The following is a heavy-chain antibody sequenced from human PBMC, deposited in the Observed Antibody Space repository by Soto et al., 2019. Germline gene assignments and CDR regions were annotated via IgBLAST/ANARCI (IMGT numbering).Heavy chain of an antibody. CDR3: AREQSNYDILTGAYYYYGMDV. Sequence: GSLRLSCAASGFTFSSYWMHWVRQAPGKGLVWVSRINSDGSSTSYADSVKGRFTISRDNAKNTLYLQMNSLRAEDTAVYYCAREQSNYDILTGAYYYYGMDVWGQGTTVTVSS. CDR2: INSDGSST. D-gene: IGHD3-9*01. CDR1: GFTFSSYW. J-gene: IGHJ6*02. V-gene: IGHV3-74*01.